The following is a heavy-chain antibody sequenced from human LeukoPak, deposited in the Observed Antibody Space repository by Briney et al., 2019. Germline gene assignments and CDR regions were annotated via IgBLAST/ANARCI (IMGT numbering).Heavy chain of an antibody. V-gene: IGHV3-43D*03. Sequence: GGSLRLSCAASGFTFEDYAMHWVRQAPGKGLEWVSFISWDGGSTYYADSVKGRFTISRDNSKNTVYLQMNSLRAEDTGVYYCARDRLEAVTDDDYFDYWGQGTLVTVSS. CDR2: ISWDGGST. J-gene: IGHJ4*02. CDR1: GFTFEDYA. CDR3: ARDRLEAVTDDDYFDY. D-gene: IGHD2-21*02.